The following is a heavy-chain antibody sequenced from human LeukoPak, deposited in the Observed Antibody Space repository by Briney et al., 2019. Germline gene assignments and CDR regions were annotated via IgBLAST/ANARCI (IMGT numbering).Heavy chain of an antibody. CDR2: ISSSSSYI. CDR3: ARMVRGVEPDY. CDR1: GFTFSSYS. Sequence: GGSLRLSCAASGFTFSSYSMNWVRQAPGKGLEWVSSISSSSSYIYHADSVKGRFTISRDNAKNSLYLQMNSLRAEDTAVYYCARMVRGVEPDYWGQGTLVTVSS. V-gene: IGHV3-21*01. J-gene: IGHJ4*02. D-gene: IGHD3-10*01.